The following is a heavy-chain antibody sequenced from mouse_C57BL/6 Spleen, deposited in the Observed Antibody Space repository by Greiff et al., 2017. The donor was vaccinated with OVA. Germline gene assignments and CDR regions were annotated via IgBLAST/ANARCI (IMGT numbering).Heavy chain of an antibody. CDR2: IWSGGST. CDR1: GFSLTSYG. V-gene: IGHV2-2*01. J-gene: IGHJ3*01. D-gene: IGHD2-12*01. Sequence: QVQLQQSGPGLVQPSQSLSITCTVSGFSLTSYGVHWVRQSPGKGLEWLGVIWSGGSTDYNAAFISRLSISKDNSKSQVFFKMNSLQADDTAIYYCARNGGYSPFAYWGQGTLVTVSA. CDR3: ARNGGYSPFAY.